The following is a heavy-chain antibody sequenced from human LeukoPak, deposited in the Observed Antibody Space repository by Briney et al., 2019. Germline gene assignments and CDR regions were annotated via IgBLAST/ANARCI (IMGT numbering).Heavy chain of an antibody. Sequence: GGSLRLSCAVSGLTVSNIWMNWVRQAPGKGLEWVGRVKSETAGGTTDFAAPVKGRFTISRDDSKNTLFLQLNSLTSVDTAVYYCAQSSGQYFYYWGQGTLVTVSS. J-gene: IGHJ4*02. CDR3: AQSSGQYFYY. D-gene: IGHD3-22*01. CDR1: GLTVSNIW. CDR2: VKSETAGGTT. V-gene: IGHV3-15*07.